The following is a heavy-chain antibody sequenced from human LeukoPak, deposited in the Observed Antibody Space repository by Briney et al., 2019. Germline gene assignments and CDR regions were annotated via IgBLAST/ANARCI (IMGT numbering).Heavy chain of an antibody. CDR3: ATRSNSEFAFDI. J-gene: IGHJ3*02. D-gene: IGHD4-23*01. Sequence: PSETLSLTCTVSGGSISSSSYYWGWIRQPPGKGLEWIGSIYYSGSTYYNPSLKSRVTISVDTSKNQFSLKLSSVTAADTAVYYCATRSNSEFAFDIWGQGTMVTVSS. V-gene: IGHV4-39*07. CDR2: IYYSGST. CDR1: GGSISSSSYY.